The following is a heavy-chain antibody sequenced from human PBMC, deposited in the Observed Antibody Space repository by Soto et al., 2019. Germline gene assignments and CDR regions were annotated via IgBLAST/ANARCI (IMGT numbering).Heavy chain of an antibody. V-gene: IGHV4-34*01. CDR2: INHNGST. Sequence: SETLSLTCAVYGGSFSNYYWTWIRRPPGRGLEWIGEINHNGSTNYNPSLKSRLTISVDTSRNQFSLKLSSVTAADTAMYYCARDRVYNYRYLDYWDQGTRVTVSS. J-gene: IGHJ4*02. CDR1: GGSFSNYY. CDR3: ARDRVYNYRYLDY. D-gene: IGHD3-16*02.